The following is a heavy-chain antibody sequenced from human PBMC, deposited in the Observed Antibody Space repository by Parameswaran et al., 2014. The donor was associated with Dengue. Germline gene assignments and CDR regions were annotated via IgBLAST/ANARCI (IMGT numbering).Heavy chain of an antibody. D-gene: IGHD5-12*01. V-gene: IGHV4-39*01. CDR2: IYYSGST. CDR3: AMYSGYPYYFDY. J-gene: IGHJ4*02. Sequence: VRQMPGKGLEWIGSIYYSGSTYYNPSLKSRVTISVDTSKNQFSLKLSSVTAADTAVYYCAMYSGYPYYFDYWGQGTLVTVSS.